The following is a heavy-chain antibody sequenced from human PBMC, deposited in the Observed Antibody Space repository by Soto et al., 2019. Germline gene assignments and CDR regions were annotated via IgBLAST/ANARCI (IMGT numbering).Heavy chain of an antibody. V-gene: IGHV5-51*01. D-gene: IGHD2-15*01. CDR3: ARRGAHCSGSACYHSLGFDF. J-gene: IGHJ4*02. Sequence: GDSLNLSCPASGYPCNTYLLVWVRPNPGTGLEWMGFICPADSDTRYNASFQGQVIMSVAESTRTAYLQLNNLKAADSAIFYGARRGAHCSGSACYHSLGFDFGGQGTRVNVSA. CDR2: ICPADSDT. CDR1: GYPCNTYL.